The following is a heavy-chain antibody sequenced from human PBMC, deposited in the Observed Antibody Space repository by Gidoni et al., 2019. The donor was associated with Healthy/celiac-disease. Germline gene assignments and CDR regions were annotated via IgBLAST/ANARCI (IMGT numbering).Heavy chain of an antibody. J-gene: IGHJ5*02. D-gene: IGHD6-19*01. Sequence: QVQLQQSGPGLVKPSQTLSLTCAISGDSVSSNSAAWNWIRQSPSRGLEWLGRTYYRSKWYNDYAVSVKSRITINPDTSKNQFSLQLNSVTPEDTAVYYCARDSRIAVAGTHPHPGGAKPPPETHQNWFDPWGQGTLVTVSS. CDR2: TYYRSKWYN. V-gene: IGHV6-1*01. CDR3: ARDSRIAVAGTHPHPGGAKPPPETHQNWFDP. CDR1: GDSVSSNSAA.